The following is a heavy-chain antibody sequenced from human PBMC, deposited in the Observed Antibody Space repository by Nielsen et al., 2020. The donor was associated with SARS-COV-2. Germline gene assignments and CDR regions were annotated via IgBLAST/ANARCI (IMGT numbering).Heavy chain of an antibody. CDR2: INGGNGFT. CDR1: GYTFTSYA. CDR3: ANSIAAGASVLPPPPVY. J-gene: IGHJ4*02. Sequence: ATVKVSCKASGYTFTSYAMHWVRQAPGQRLEWMGWINGGNGFTKYSQKFQGRVIITRDTSASTAYMELSSLRSEDTAVYYCANSIAAGASVLPPPPVYWGQGTLVTVSS. D-gene: IGHD6-6*01. V-gene: IGHV1-3*01.